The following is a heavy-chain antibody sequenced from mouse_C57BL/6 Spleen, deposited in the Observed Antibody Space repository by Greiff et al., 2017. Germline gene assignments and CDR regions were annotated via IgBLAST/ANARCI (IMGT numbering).Heavy chain of an antibody. V-gene: IGHV5-9*01. CDR3: ARQLHYFDY. Sequence: EVQLVESGGGLVKPGGSLKLSCAASGFTFSSSTMSWVRQTPEKRLEWVATISGGGGNTYYPDSVKGRFTISRDNAKNTLYLQMSSLRSEDTALYYCARQLHYFDYWGQGTTLTVSS. J-gene: IGHJ2*01. CDR2: ISGGGGNT. CDR1: GFTFSSST.